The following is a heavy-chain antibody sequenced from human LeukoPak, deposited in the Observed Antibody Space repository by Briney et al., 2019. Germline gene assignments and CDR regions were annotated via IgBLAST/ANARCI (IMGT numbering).Heavy chain of an antibody. CDR3: ARGSSVAATDDAFDI. Sequence: ASVKVSCKASGYTFTSYYMHWVRQAPGQGLEWMGIINPSGGSTSYAQKFQGRVTMTRDMSTSTVYMELSSLRSEDTAVYYCARGSSVAATDDAFDIWGQGTMVTVSS. J-gene: IGHJ3*02. V-gene: IGHV1-46*01. CDR1: GYTFTSYY. D-gene: IGHD6-19*01. CDR2: INPSGGST.